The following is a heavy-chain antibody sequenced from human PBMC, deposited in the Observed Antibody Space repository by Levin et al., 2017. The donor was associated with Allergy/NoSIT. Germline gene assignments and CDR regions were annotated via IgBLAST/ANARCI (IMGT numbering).Heavy chain of an antibody. CDR3: ARVSLGDTAMPTDDPFDY. Sequence: SQTLSLTCAISGDSVSSNSAAWNWIRQSPSRGLEWLGRTYYRSKWYNDYAVSVKSRITINPDTSKNQFSLQLNSVTPEDTAVYYCARVSLGDTAMPTDDPFDYWGQGTLVTVSS. CDR1: GDSVSSNSAA. D-gene: IGHD5-18*01. J-gene: IGHJ4*02. V-gene: IGHV6-1*01. CDR2: TYYRSKWYN.